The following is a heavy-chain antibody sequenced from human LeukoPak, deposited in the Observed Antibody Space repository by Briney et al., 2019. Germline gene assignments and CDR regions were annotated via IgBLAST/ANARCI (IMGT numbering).Heavy chain of an antibody. V-gene: IGHV3-23*01. Sequence: GGSLRLSCAASGFTFSSYAMSWVRQAPGKGLEWVSAISGSGGSTYYVDSVKGRFTISRDNSKNTLYLQMNSLRAEDTAVYYCAKGFLVVVPAAIFDYWGQGTLVTVSS. CDR1: GFTFSSYA. CDR2: ISGSGGST. CDR3: AKGFLVVVPAAIFDY. J-gene: IGHJ4*02. D-gene: IGHD2-2*01.